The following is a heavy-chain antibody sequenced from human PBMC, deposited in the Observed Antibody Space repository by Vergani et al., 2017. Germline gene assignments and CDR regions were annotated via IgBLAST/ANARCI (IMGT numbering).Heavy chain of an antibody. CDR3: AKSGAGDGYNLDAFDI. Sequence: EVQLVESGGGLVQPGGSLRLSCAASGFTFSSYAMSWVRQAPGKGLEWVSAISGSGGSTYYADSVKGRFTISRDNSKNTLYLQMNSLRAEDTAVYYCAKSGAGDGYNLDAFDIWGQGTMVTVSS. V-gene: IGHV3-23*04. CDR1: GFTFSSYA. CDR2: ISGSGGST. D-gene: IGHD5-24*01. J-gene: IGHJ3*02.